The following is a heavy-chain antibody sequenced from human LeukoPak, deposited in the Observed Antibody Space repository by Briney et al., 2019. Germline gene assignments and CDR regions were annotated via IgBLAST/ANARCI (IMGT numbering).Heavy chain of an antibody. J-gene: IGHJ4*02. V-gene: IGHV3-23*01. Sequence: GSLRLSCAASGFTFSSYAMSWVRQAPGKGLEWVSAISGSGGSTYYAASGKGRFTISRDDPRNTLYLQMNSLRAEDTAVYYCAKDLSDYWGQGTLVTVSS. D-gene: IGHD3-16*02. CDR2: ISGSGGST. CDR3: AKDLSDY. CDR1: GFTFSSYA.